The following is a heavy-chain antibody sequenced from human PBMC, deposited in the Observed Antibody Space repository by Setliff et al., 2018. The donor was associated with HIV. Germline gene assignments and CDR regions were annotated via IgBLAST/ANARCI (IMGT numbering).Heavy chain of an antibody. Sequence: GESLKISCAASGFTFSSYEMNWVRQAPGKGLEWVSYISSSGGTIYYADSVKGRFTISRDNAKKSPYLQMNSLRADDTAVYYCARAFSGYYFDYWGQGTLVTVSS. CDR2: ISSSGGTI. J-gene: IGHJ4*02. V-gene: IGHV3-48*03. CDR1: GFTFSSYE. CDR3: ARAFSGYYFDY. D-gene: IGHD3-3*01.